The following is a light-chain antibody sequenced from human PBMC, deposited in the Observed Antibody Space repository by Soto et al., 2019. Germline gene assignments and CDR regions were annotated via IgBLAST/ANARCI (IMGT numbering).Light chain of an antibody. Sequence: IGLTQSDVTLSLSPAEIATLSCRVSQSVSSSYLAWYQQKPGQAPSFLIYGAASRATGIPDRFSGSGSGTDFTLTISSLEPEDFTVYYCQQYGSSPRTFGQGTKLDI. CDR3: QQYGSSPRT. V-gene: IGKV3-20*01. J-gene: IGKJ1*01. CDR2: GAA. CDR1: QSVSSSY.